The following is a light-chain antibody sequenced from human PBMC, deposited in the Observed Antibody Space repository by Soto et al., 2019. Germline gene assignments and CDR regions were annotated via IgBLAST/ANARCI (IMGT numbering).Light chain of an antibody. CDR1: SGDIGDYKY. Sequence: QSALTQPASVSGSPGQSITISCTGSSGDIGDYKYVPWYKQHPGKAPKLMIYDVSNRPSGVSNRFSASKSGNTASLTISGLQAEDEADYYCSSYTSTNFVIFGGGTQLTVL. V-gene: IGLV2-14*01. CDR2: DVS. J-gene: IGLJ2*01. CDR3: SSYTSTNFVI.